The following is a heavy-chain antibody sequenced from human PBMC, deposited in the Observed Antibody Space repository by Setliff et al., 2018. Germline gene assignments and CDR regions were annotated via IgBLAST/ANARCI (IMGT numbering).Heavy chain of an antibody. CDR2: VSGSGGST. CDR1: GFTFINYA. CDR3: VKDSSGWYY. J-gene: IGHJ4*02. D-gene: IGHD6-19*01. Sequence: GGSLRLSCAASGFTFINYAMNWVRQAPGKGLEWVSSVSGSGGSTYYADSVKGRLTISRDNSNSTLYLQMNSLTAEDTAVYYCVKDSSGWYYWGQGTLVTVSS. V-gene: IGHV3-23*01.